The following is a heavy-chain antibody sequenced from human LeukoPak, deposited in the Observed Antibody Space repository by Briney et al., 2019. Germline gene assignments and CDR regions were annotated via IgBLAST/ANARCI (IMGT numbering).Heavy chain of an antibody. V-gene: IGHV1-46*01. J-gene: IGHJ6*03. D-gene: IGHD2-2*01. CDR1: GYTFTSYY. CDR2: INPSGGST. CDR3: ARDRGHCSSTSCPYYYYYYYMDV. Sequence: ASVKVSCKASGYTFTSYYMHWVRQAPGQGLEWMGIINPSGGSTSYAQKFQGRVTMTRDTSTSTVYMALSSLRSEDTAVYYCARDRGHCSSTSCPYYYYYYYMDVWGKGTTVTVSS.